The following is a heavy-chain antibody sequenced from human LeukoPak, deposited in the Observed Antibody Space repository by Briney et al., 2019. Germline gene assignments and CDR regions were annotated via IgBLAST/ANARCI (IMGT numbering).Heavy chain of an antibody. CDR1: GFTFSNYW. J-gene: IGHJ4*02. V-gene: IGHV3-7*01. D-gene: IGHD6-13*01. Sequence: GSLSLSCAASGFTFSNYWMSWVRQAPGKGLEWVANIEEDGSEKYYVDSVKGRFTISRDNARNSLYLQMNSLRAEDTAVYYCASGRQLGYWGQGTLVTVSS. CDR2: IEEDGSEK. CDR3: ASGRQLGY.